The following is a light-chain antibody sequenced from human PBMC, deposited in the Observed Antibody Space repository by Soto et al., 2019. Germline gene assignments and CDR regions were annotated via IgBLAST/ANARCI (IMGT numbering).Light chain of an antibody. J-gene: IGKJ4*01. V-gene: IGKV1-9*01. CDR2: LAS. Sequence: IQLTQSPSSLSASGGDRVTITCRASQGIRNYLAWYQQKPGKAPNLLIYLASTLQGGVPSRFSGSGSGTDFSLTIRSLQPEDVATYYCQYLNSFPLTFGGGTKVELK. CDR3: QYLNSFPLT. CDR1: QGIRNY.